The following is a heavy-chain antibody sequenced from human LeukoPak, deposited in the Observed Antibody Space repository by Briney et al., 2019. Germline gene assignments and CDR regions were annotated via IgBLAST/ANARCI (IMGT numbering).Heavy chain of an antibody. CDR2: ISDSGNT. CDR1: GFTFSTYT. Sequence: GGSLRLSCAASGFTFSTYTMNWVRQAPGKGLEWVSAISDSGNTYHADSVKGRFTISRDSSKNTLFLQMNRLRPEDAAVYYCAKAPVTTCRGAYCYPFDYWGQGTLVTVSS. D-gene: IGHD2-21*01. CDR3: AKAPVTTCRGAYCYPFDY. J-gene: IGHJ4*02. V-gene: IGHV3-23*01.